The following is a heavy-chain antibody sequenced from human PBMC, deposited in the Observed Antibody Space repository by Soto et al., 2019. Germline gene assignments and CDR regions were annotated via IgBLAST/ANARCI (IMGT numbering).Heavy chain of an antibody. Sequence: QVQLVQSGAEVKKPGSSVKVSCKATKGTFSSCAQSWVRQAPGQGLEWMGGIIPIFGTANYAQKFQGRVTITADESTSTAYMELSSLRSEDTVVYYCARGSRFGERYNWFDPWGQGTLVTVSS. CDR2: IIPIFGTA. D-gene: IGHD2-21*01. CDR1: KGTFSSCA. CDR3: ARGSRFGERYNWFDP. V-gene: IGHV1-69*12. J-gene: IGHJ5*02.